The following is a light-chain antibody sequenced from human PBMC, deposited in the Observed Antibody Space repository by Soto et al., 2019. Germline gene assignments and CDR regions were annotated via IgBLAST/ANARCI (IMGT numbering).Light chain of an antibody. Sequence: EIVLTQSPGTLSLSPGERATLSGRASQSVSSSYLAWYQQKPGQAHRLLIYGASSRTTGIPDRFSGSGSGTDFPLTISRLEHEDSAVYYCQQNGSSLYTFGPGTKLDIK. CDR3: QQNGSSLYT. CDR1: QSVSSSY. J-gene: IGKJ3*01. V-gene: IGKV3-20*01. CDR2: GAS.